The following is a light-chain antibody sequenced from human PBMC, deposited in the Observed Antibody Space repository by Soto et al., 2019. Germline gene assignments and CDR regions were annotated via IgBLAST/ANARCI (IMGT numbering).Light chain of an antibody. Sequence: EIVMTQSPATLSVSPGGSATLSCRASQHVSSNFAWYRQKPGQAPTLLIYRASTGATGVPARFSGSGSGTEFTLTISSLQSEDFAVYYCQQYNNWPYTFGQGTKLEIK. CDR1: QHVSSN. V-gene: IGKV3-15*01. J-gene: IGKJ2*01. CDR2: RAS. CDR3: QQYNNWPYT.